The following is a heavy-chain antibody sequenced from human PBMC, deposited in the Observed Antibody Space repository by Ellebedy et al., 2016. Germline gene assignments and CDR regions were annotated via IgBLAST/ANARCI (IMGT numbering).Heavy chain of an antibody. CDR3: ARGRDVNYDILTGYVYYFDY. V-gene: IGHV5-51*01. CDR2: IYPGDSDT. Sequence: GESLKISCKGSGYSFTSYWIGWVRQMPGKGLEWMGIIYPGDSDTRYSPSFQGQVTISADKSISTAYLQWSSLKASDTAMYYCARGRDVNYDILTGYVYYFDYWGQGTLVTVSS. J-gene: IGHJ4*02. D-gene: IGHD3-9*01. CDR1: GYSFTSYW.